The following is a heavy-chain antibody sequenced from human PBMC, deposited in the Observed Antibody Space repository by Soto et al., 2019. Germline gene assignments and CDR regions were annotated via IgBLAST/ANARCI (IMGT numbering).Heavy chain of an antibody. CDR1: GGTFSSYA. J-gene: IGHJ3*02. V-gene: IGHV1-69*12. CDR2: IIPIFGTA. Sequence: QVQLVQSGAEVKKPGSSVKVSCKASGGTFSSYAISWVRQAPGQGLEWMGGIIPIFGTANYAQKFQGRVTIAADESTSTAYMELSSLRSEVTAVYYCASPDPMIGVAFDIWGQGTMVTVSS. CDR3: ASPDPMIGVAFDI. D-gene: IGHD3-22*01.